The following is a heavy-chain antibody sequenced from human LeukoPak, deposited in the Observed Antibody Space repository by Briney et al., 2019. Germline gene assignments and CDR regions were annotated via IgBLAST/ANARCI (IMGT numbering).Heavy chain of an antibody. CDR3: AKDMRSFHDSNRFDY. V-gene: IGHV3-9*01. D-gene: IGHD3-22*01. CDR2: ISWNSGSI. CDR1: GFTFDDYA. Sequence: GGSLRLSCAASGFTFDDYAMHWVRQPPGKGLEWVSGISWNSGSIGYADSVKGRFTISRDNAKNSLYLQMNSLRAEDTALYYCAKDMRSFHDSNRFDYWGQGTLVTVSS. J-gene: IGHJ4*02.